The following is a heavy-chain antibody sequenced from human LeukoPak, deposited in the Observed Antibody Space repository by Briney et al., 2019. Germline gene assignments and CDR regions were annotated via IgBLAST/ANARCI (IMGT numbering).Heavy chain of an antibody. CDR3: ARRAMGATSFDY. CDR2: ISSSSNTV. V-gene: IGHV3-11*04. J-gene: IGHJ4*02. Sequence: GGSLRLSCAASGFTFSDYYMTWVRQAPGKGLEWVSYISSSSNTVHYADSVKGRLTVSRDNANNSLFVQMTNLRAEDTAVYYCARRAMGATSFDYWGQGTLVTVSS. D-gene: IGHD1-26*01. CDR1: GFTFSDYY.